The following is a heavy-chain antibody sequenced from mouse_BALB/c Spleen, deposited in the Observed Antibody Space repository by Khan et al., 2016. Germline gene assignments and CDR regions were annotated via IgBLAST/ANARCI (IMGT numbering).Heavy chain of an antibody. CDR1: GYAFTNYW. J-gene: IGHJ3*01. V-gene: IGHV1-54*01. CDR2: INPGSGGT. Sequence: QVQLQQSGAELVRPGTSVKVSCKASGYAFTNYWIEWVKKRPGQGLEWIGVINPGSGGTKYNEKFKGKATLNADKSSSTAYMQLSSLTSDDSAVYCCASKDGSRYVGFAYWGQGTLVTVSA. D-gene: IGHD1-1*01. CDR3: ASKDGSRYVGFAY.